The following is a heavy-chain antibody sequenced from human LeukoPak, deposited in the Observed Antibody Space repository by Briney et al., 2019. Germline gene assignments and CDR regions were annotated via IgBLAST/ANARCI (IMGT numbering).Heavy chain of an antibody. J-gene: IGHJ4*01. V-gene: IGHV1-46*03. CDR2: INPSDGST. D-gene: IGHD6-13*01. Sequence: ASVKVSCKASGYXFTSHYMHWVRQAPGQGLEWMGIINPSDGSTTYAQKFQGRVTMTRDTSTSTVYMELSSLRSEDTAMYYCGSDRGAGGNYWGQGALVTVSS. CDR3: GSDRGAGGNY. CDR1: GYXFTSHY.